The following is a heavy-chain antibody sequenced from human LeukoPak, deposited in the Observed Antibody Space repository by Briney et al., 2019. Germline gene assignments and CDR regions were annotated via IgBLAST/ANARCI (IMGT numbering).Heavy chain of an antibody. D-gene: IGHD6-6*01. CDR1: GFIFSSWA. Sequence: GSLRLSFPASGFIFSSWAMSWVREAPGKGLEWGSAISGSGGSTYYADSVKGRFTISRDNSKNTLYLKMNSLTAEDTAVSYCATGGEQLVPWVYWGQGTLVTVSS. V-gene: IGHV3-23*01. J-gene: IGHJ4*02. CDR3: ATGGEQLVPWVY. CDR2: ISGSGGST.